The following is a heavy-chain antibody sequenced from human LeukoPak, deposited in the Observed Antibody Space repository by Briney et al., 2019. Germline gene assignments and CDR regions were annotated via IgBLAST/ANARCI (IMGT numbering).Heavy chain of an antibody. Sequence: ASVKVSCKASGGTFSSYAISWVRQAPGQGLEWLGRINPSTGDSSYAQKFQGRVTMTSDTPTTTAYMELSRLISDDTAVYHCATLVSGIDYWGQGTLVTVSS. CDR2: INPSTGDS. V-gene: IGHV1-2*06. CDR3: ATLVSGIDY. CDR1: GGTFSSYA. D-gene: IGHD1-14*01. J-gene: IGHJ4*02.